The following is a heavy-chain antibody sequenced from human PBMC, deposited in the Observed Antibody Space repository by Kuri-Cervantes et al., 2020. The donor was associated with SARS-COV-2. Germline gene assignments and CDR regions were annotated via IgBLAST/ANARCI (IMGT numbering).Heavy chain of an antibody. D-gene: IGHD4-11*01. CDR3: AREDGKDLQDPRLWDY. CDR2: ISSSSSYI. J-gene: IGHJ4*02. Sequence: GESLKISCAASGFTFSSYSMNWVRQAPGKGLEWVSSISSSSSYIYYADSMRGRFTISRDNAKNSLYLQMNSLRAEDTAVYYCAREDGKDLQDPRLWDYWGQGTLVTVSS. CDR1: GFTFSSYS. V-gene: IGHV3-21*01.